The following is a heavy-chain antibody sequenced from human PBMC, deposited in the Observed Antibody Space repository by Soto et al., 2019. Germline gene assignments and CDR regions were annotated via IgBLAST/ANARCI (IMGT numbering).Heavy chain of an antibody. V-gene: IGHV3-23*01. Sequence: EVQLLESGGGLVQPGGSLRLSCAASGFTFSSYAMSWVRQAPGKGLEWVSAISGSGGSTYYADSVKGRFTNSRDNSKNKLYMQMKSLRAEDTAVYYCAKGGGAQQLLTFAYWGQGTLVTVSS. CDR1: GFTFSSYA. CDR2: ISGSGGST. J-gene: IGHJ4*02. CDR3: AKGGGAQQLLTFAY. D-gene: IGHD6-13*01.